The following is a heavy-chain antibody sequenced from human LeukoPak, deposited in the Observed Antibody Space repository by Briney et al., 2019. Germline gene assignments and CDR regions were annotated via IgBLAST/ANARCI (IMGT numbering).Heavy chain of an antibody. D-gene: IGHD5-12*01. J-gene: IGHJ4*02. V-gene: IGHV3-21*04. CDR1: GFIFSSYT. CDR2: ISSTSSHI. Sequence: GGSLRLSCAASGFIFSSYTMNWVRQAPGKGLEWVSSISSTSSHINYADSVKGRFTISRDNTKNSLYLQMNSLRAEDTAVYYCAKVSSGYAPFDYWGQGTLVTVSS. CDR3: AKVSSGYAPFDY.